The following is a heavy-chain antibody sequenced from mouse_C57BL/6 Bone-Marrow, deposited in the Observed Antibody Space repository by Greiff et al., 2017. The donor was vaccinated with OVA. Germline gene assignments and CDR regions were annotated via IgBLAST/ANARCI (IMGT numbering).Heavy chain of an antibody. CDR3: ARYRITTVVATDWYFDV. CDR2: ISYSGST. D-gene: IGHD1-1*01. CDR1: GYSITSDY. Sequence: DVQLQESGPGLAKPSQTLSLTCSVTGYSITSDYWNWIRKFPGNKLEYMGYISYSGSTYYNPSLKSRISITRDTSKNQYYLQLNSVTTEDTATYYCARYRITTVVATDWYFDVWGTGTTVTVSS. V-gene: IGHV3-8*01. J-gene: IGHJ1*03.